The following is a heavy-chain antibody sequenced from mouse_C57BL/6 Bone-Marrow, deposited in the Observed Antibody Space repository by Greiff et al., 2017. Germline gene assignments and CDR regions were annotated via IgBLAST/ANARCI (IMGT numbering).Heavy chain of an antibody. D-gene: IGHD4-1*01. CDR2: IYPTSGRT. V-gene: IGHV1-55*01. CDR3: ARSGPLGRSFDY. Sequence: QVHVKQPGAELVKPGASVKMSCKASGYTFTSYWITWVKQRPGQGLEWIGDIYPTSGRTNYNEKFKSKAILTVDTSSNTAYMHLSSLTSEDSAVFYCARSGPLGRSFDYWGQGTTLTVSS. CDR1: GYTFTSYW. J-gene: IGHJ2*01.